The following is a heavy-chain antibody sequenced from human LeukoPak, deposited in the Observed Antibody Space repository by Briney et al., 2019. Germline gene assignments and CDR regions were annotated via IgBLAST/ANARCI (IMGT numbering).Heavy chain of an antibody. CDR3: ARGPYYYDSSHAFDI. D-gene: IGHD3-22*01. CDR2: IYTSGST. Sequence: PSETLSLTCTVSGGSISSGSYYWSWIRQPAGKGLEWIGRIYTSGSTNYNPSLKSRVTISVDTSKNQFSLKLSSVTAADTAVYYCARGPYYYDSSHAFDIWGQGTMVTVSS. CDR1: GGSISSGSYY. V-gene: IGHV4-61*02. J-gene: IGHJ3*02.